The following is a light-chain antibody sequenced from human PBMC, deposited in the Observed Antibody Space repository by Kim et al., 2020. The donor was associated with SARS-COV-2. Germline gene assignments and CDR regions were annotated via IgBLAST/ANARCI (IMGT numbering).Light chain of an antibody. J-gene: IGKJ4*01. V-gene: IGKV1-9*01. CDR3: QQLNTYPLI. Sequence: ASVGDRVTITCRASQGINNYLARYQQKSGKAPNLLIYAASVLQSGVPSRFSGSGSGTEFTLTINSLQAEDFATYYCQQLNTYPLIFGGGTKVDIK. CDR1: QGINNY. CDR2: AAS.